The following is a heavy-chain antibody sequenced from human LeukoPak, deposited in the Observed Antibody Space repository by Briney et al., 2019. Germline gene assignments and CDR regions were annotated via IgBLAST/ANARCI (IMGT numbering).Heavy chain of an antibody. CDR2: IKEDGSEK. V-gene: IGHV3-7*01. Sequence: PGGSLRLSCAASGFTFSSYWMSWVRQAPGKGLEWVANIKEDGSEKYYVDSVEGRFTISRDNAKNSLYLQMNSLRAEDTAVYYCARDKYCSGGSCSGWFDPWGQGTLVTVSS. D-gene: IGHD2-15*01. CDR1: GFTFSSYW. CDR3: ARDKYCSGGSCSGWFDP. J-gene: IGHJ5*02.